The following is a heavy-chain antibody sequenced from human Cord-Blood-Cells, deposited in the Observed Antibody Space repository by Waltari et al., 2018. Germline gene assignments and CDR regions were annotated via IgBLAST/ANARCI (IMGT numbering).Heavy chain of an antibody. D-gene: IGHD3-16*01. J-gene: IGHJ3*02. CDR1: SGTINSSCYY. CDR2: INYSGST. CDR3: ARRMIFDAFDI. V-gene: IGHV4-39*01. Sequence: HPHPPHSAPAPLKSLEPLSLTCTLSSGTINSSCYYWSWVPQPPRNGLEWLGSINYSGSTCYTPSLTSRVTISVETAKKQFSLTLSSVTCADTAVEYGARRMIFDAFDIWGQAPMVTFS.